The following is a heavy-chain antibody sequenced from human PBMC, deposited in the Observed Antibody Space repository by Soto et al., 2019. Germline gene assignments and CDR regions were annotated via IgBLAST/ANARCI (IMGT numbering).Heavy chain of an antibody. CDR3: ARDLYYYDSSGYWPNYGMDV. Sequence: GGFLRLSCASSGFTFYSYSMPLVPQAPSKGLEWVAVISYDGSNKYYADSVKGRFTISRDNSKNTLYLQMNSLRAEDTAVYYCARDLYYYDSSGYWPNYGMDVWGQGTTVT. V-gene: IGHV3-30-3*01. J-gene: IGHJ6*02. CDR2: ISYDGSNK. CDR1: GFTFYSYS. D-gene: IGHD3-22*01.